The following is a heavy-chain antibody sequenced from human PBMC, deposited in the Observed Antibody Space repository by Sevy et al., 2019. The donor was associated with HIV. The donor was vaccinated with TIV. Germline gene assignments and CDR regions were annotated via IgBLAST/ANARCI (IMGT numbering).Heavy chain of an antibody. CDR3: AGAKYYYDSSGSSGNHDAFDI. Sequence: GGSLRLSCAASGFTFSSYWMSWVRQAPGKGLEWVANIKQDGSEKYYVDSVKGRFTISRDNAKNSLYLQMNSLRAEDTAVYYCAGAKYYYDSSGSSGNHDAFDIWGQGTMVTVSS. D-gene: IGHD3-22*01. V-gene: IGHV3-7*01. J-gene: IGHJ3*02. CDR2: IKQDGSEK. CDR1: GFTFSSYW.